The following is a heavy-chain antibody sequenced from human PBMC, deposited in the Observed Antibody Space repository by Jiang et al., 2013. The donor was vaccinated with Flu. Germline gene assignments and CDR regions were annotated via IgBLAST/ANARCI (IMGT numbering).Heavy chain of an antibody. Sequence: VQLVESGGGLGHPGGSLRLSCAASGFTFSTYSMNWVRQAPGKGLEWVSYISRSSRTIYYADSVKGRFTISRDNAKNSLYLQMNSLRAEDTAVYYCARDRSGIDAFDIWGQGTMVTVSS. CDR2: ISRSSRTI. J-gene: IGHJ3*02. D-gene: IGHD3-10*01. V-gene: IGHV3-48*01. CDR3: ARDRSGIDAFDI. CDR1: GFTFSTYS.